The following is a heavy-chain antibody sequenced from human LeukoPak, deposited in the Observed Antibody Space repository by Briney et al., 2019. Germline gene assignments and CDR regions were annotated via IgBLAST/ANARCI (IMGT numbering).Heavy chain of an antibody. CDR3: ARAPRGYSYGSYYFDY. V-gene: IGHV1-2*02. CDR1: XYTFTVYY. J-gene: IGHJ4*02. CDR2: INPNSGGT. D-gene: IGHD5-18*01. Sequence: VTVSFKASXYTFTVYYMHWVRQAPGQGLEWMGWINPNSGGTNYPQKFQGRVTMTRDTSISTAYMELSRLRSDDTAVYYCARAPRGYSYGSYYFDYWGQGTLVTVSS.